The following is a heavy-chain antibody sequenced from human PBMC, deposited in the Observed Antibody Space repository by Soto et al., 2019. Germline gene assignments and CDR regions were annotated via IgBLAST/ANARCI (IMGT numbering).Heavy chain of an antibody. V-gene: IGHV3-74*01. CDR1: GFTFSSYG. J-gene: IGHJ4*02. Sequence: GGSLRLSCAASGFTFSSYGMHWVRQAPGKGLVWVSRIKSDGSSTSYADSVKGRFTISRDNAKNTLYLQMNSLRAEDTAVYYCARGSAPYFDYWGQGTLVTVSS. CDR3: ARGSAPYFDY. CDR2: IKSDGSST.